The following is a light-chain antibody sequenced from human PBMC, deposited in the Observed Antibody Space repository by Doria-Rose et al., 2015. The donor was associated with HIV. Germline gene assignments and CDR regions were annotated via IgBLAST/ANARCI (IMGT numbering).Light chain of an antibody. CDR3: HQYGTSWT. CDR2: DGS. CDR1: QSFSSTY. J-gene: IGKJ1*01. V-gene: IGKV3-20*01. Sequence: TQSPGTLSLSPGERATLSCRASQSFSSTYLAWYQPNPGQAPSLLIYDGSTRATGIPDSFSASGSGTDFTLTINRLEPEDFALYYCHQYGTSWTFGQGTKVEI.